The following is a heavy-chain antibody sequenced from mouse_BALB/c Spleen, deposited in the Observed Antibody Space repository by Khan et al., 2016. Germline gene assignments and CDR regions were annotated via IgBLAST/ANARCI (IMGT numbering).Heavy chain of an antibody. V-gene: IGHV1-7*01. J-gene: IGHJ4*01. D-gene: IGHD2-14*01. CDR3: ARYYRYDYAMDY. CDR1: GYTFTSYW. CDR2: INPSTGYT. Sequence: QVQLQQSGAELAKPGASVKMSCKASGYTFTSYWMHWVKQRPGQGLAWIGYINPSTGYTEYNQKFKDKATLTADKSSSTAYMQLSSLTSEDSAVYYCARYYRYDYAMDYWGQGTSVTVSS.